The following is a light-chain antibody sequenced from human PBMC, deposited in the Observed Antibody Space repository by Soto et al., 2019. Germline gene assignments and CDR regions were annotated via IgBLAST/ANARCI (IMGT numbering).Light chain of an antibody. V-gene: IGKV3-20*01. CDR2: GSS. Sequence: ESVLTQSPGTLSLSPGERATLSCRASQSVSSSYLAWYQQKPGQAPSLLMYGSSSRATGIPDRFSGSGSGTDFTLSISRLEPEDFAVYYCQQYGRSPWTFGQGTKVDI. J-gene: IGKJ1*01. CDR1: QSVSSSY. CDR3: QQYGRSPWT.